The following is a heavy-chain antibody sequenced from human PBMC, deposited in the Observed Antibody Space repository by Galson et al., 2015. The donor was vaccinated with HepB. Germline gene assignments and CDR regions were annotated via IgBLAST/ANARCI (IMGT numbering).Heavy chain of an antibody. CDR1: GGSISSSGYY. V-gene: IGHV4-61*08. J-gene: IGHJ4*02. Sequence: SETLSLTCTVSGGSISSSGYYWGWIRQPPGKGLEWIGYIYYSGSTNYNPSLKSRVTISVDTSKNQFSLKLSSVTAADTAVYYCARVHSSSWYDRSDTYYFDYWGQGTLVTVSS. CDR3: ARVHSSSWYDRSDTYYFDY. CDR2: IYYSGST. D-gene: IGHD6-13*01.